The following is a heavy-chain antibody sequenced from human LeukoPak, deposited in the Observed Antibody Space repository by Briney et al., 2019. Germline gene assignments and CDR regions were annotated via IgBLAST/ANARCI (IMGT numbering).Heavy chain of an antibody. CDR2: IIPIFGTA. CDR3: ARGRVLYYDSSGYSTYYFDY. V-gene: IGHV1-69*13. J-gene: IGHJ4*02. D-gene: IGHD3-22*01. Sequence: SVKVSCKASGYTFTSYYMHWVRQAPGQGLEWMGGIIPIFGTANYAQKFQGRVTITADESTSTAYMELSSLRSEDTAVYYCARGRVLYYDSSGYSTYYFDYWGQGTLVTVSS. CDR1: GYTFTSYY.